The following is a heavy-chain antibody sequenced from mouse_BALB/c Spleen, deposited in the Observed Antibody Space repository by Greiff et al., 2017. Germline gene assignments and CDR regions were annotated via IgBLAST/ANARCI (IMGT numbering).Heavy chain of an antibody. J-gene: IGHJ3*01. CDR2: ISSGGSYT. CDR3: ARGRFAY. V-gene: IGHV5-9-4*01. CDR1: GFTFSSYA. Sequence: EVQRVESGGGLVKPGGSLKLSCAASGFTFSSYAMSWVRQSPEKRLEWVAEISSGGSYTYYPDTVTGRFTISRDNAKNTLYLEMSSLRSEDTAMYYCARGRFAYWGQGTLVTVSA.